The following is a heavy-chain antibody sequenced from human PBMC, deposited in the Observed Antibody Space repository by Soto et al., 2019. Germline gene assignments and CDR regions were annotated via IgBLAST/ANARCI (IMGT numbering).Heavy chain of an antibody. CDR2: INPNRGGT. CDR3: GRSCSSTSCYVLGYYYGMDV. CDR1: GYTFTGYY. D-gene: IGHD2-2*01. J-gene: IGHJ6*02. V-gene: IGHV1-2*04. Sequence: QVQLVQSGAEVKKPGASVKVSCKASGYTFTGYYMHWVRQAPGQGLEWMGWINPNRGGTNYAPKFQGWVTMTRETSISTAYMELSRLRSEDTAVYYCGRSCSSTSCYVLGYYYGMDVWDQGTTVTVSS.